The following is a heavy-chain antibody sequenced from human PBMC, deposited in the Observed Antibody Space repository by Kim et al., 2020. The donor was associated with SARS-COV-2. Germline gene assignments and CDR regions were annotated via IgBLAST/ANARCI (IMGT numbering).Heavy chain of an antibody. D-gene: IGHD6-19*01. CDR3: ARAMAIAVGSAFDI. Sequence: GGSLRLSCAASGFTFSDYYMSWIRQAPGKGLEWVSYISSSGSTIYYADSVKGRFTISRDNAKNSLYLQMNSLRAEDTAVYYCARAMAIAVGSAFDIWGQGTMVTVSS. CDR1: GFTFSDYY. CDR2: ISSSGSTI. J-gene: IGHJ3*02. V-gene: IGHV3-11*04.